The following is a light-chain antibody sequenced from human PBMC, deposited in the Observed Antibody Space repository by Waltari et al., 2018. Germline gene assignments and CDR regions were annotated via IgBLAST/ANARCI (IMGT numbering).Light chain of an antibody. CDR3: QQHNNFPYS. J-gene: IGKJ2*03. V-gene: IGKV1-39*01. CDR1: QYISSY. CDR2: TAS. Sequence: DIQMTQSPSSLSASVGDRVTITCRASQYISSYLTWYQQKPGRAPSLLIYTASSLQSGVPSRFSGSGSGTDFTLTISSLQPEDFATYYCQQHNNFPYSLGQGTRLEIK.